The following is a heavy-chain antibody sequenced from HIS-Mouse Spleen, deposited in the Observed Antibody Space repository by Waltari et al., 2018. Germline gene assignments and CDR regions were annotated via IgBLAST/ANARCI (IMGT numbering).Heavy chain of an antibody. J-gene: IGHJ4*02. CDR3: ARVYYDFWSGYYY. CDR2: MNPKMGNP. Sequence: QVQLVQSGAEVKKPGASLKFPCRASESTFTGTDITGCHRATGQGLRGMGWMNPKMGNPGYEQKFQGRVTMTRNTSISTAYMELSSLRSEDTAVYYCARVYYDFWSGYYYWGQGTLVTVSS. V-gene: IGHV1-8*01. D-gene: IGHD3-3*01. CDR1: ESTFTGTD.